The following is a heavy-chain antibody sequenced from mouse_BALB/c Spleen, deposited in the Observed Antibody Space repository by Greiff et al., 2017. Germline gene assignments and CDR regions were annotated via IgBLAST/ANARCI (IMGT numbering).Heavy chain of an antibody. J-gene: IGHJ3*01. V-gene: IGHV5-6-3*01. CDR1: GFTFSSYG. D-gene: IGHD2-4*01. CDR2: INSNGGST. CDR3: ARGGIYYDYSWFAY. Sequence: EVNVVESGGGLVQPGGSLKLSCAASGFTFSSYGMSWVRQTPDKRLELVATINSNGGSTYYPDSVKGRFTISRDNAKNTLYLQMSSLKSEDTAMYYCARGGIYYDYSWFAYWGQGTLVTVSA.